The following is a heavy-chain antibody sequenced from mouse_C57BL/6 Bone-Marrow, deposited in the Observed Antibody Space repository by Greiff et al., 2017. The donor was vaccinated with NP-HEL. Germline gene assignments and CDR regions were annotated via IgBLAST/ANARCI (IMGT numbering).Heavy chain of an antibody. CDR2: IDPENGDT. CDR3: TTATVVDAMDY. Sequence: EVHLVESGAELVRPGASVKLSCTASGFNIKDDYMHWVKQRPEQGLEWIGWIDPENGDTEYASKFQGKATITADTSSNTAYLQLSSLTSEDTAVYYCTTATVVDAMDYWGQGTSVTVSS. J-gene: IGHJ4*01. V-gene: IGHV14-4*01. CDR1: GFNIKDDY. D-gene: IGHD1-1*01.